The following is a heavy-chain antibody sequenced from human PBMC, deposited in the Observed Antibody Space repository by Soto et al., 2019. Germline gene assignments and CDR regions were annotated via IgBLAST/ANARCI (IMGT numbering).Heavy chain of an antibody. Sequence: EVQLLESGGGLVQPGGSLRLSCAASGFTFRNYGMSWVRQAPGKGLEWVSLISGSGGNTYYADSVKGLFTISRDNSKNTVHLQMNSLRVDDTAVYYCAKVEGTNGYANYYYYGMDVWGQGTTVTVSS. D-gene: IGHD2-2*01. CDR2: ISGSGGNT. J-gene: IGHJ6*02. CDR1: GFTFRNYG. CDR3: AKVEGTNGYANYYYYGMDV. V-gene: IGHV3-23*01.